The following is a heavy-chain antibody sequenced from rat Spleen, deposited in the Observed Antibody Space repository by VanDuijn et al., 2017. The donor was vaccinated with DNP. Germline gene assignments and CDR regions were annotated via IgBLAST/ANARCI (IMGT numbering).Heavy chain of an antibody. CDR2: ISYDGGSS. V-gene: IGHV5-22*01. J-gene: IGHJ3*01. Sequence: EVQLVESGGGLVQPGRSLQLSCTASGFTFSDYYMAWVRQAPTKGLEWVAYISYDGGSSYYGDSVKGRFTISRDNAKSTLYLQMNSLRSEDMATYYCARPIDYYSGGFAYWGQGTLVTVSS. CDR3: ARPIDYYSGGFAY. D-gene: IGHD1-1*01. CDR1: GFTFSDYY.